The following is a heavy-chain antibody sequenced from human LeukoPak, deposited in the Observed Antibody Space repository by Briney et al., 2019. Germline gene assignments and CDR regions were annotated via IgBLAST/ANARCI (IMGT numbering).Heavy chain of an antibody. D-gene: IGHD3-10*01. V-gene: IGHV1-2*06. CDR2: INSNSGGT. Sequence: GASVKVSCKASGGTFSSYAISWVRQAPGQGLEWMGRINSNSGGTNYAQNFQGRVTMTRDTSINTVYMEVSGLTSDDTAVYYCARGGSGSGYLYYFDYWGQGTLVSVSS. J-gene: IGHJ4*02. CDR3: ARGGSGSGYLYYFDY. CDR1: GGTFSSYA.